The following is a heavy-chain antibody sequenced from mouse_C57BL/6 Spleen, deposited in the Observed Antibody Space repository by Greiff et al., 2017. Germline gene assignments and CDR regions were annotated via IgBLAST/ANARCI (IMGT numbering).Heavy chain of an antibody. Sequence: QVPLKQPGAELVKPGASVKLSCKASGYTFTSYWMHWVKQRPGQGLEWIGMIHPNSGSTNYNEKFKGKATLTVDKSSSTAYMQLSSLTSEDSAVYYCASYGNDYAMDYWGQGTSVTVSS. D-gene: IGHD2-1*01. CDR1: GYTFTSYW. CDR3: ASYGNDYAMDY. CDR2: IHPNSGST. V-gene: IGHV1-64*01. J-gene: IGHJ4*01.